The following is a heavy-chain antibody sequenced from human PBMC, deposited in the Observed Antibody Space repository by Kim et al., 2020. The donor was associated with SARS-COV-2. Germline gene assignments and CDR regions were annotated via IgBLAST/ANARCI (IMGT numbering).Heavy chain of an antibody. V-gene: IGHV6-1*01. Sequence: SQTLSLTCAISGDSVSSNSAAWNWIRQSPSRGLEWLGRTYYRSKWYNDYAVSVKSRITINPDTSENQFSLQLNSVTPEDTAVYYCARATCDYGDYSYYYYYGMDVWGQGTTVTVSS. CDR2: TYYRSKWYN. D-gene: IGHD4-17*01. J-gene: IGHJ6*02. CDR1: GDSVSSNSAA. CDR3: ARATCDYGDYSYYYYYGMDV.